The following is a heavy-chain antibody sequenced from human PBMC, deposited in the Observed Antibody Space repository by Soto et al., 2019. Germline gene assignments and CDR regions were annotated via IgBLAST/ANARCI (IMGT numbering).Heavy chain of an antibody. CDR2: ISAYNGNT. CDR3: ARDRSLLEYYYDSSGYYSPYYYYGMDV. V-gene: IGHV1-18*01. J-gene: IGHJ6*02. CDR1: GYTFTSYG. D-gene: IGHD3-22*01. Sequence: ASVKVSCKASGYTFTSYGISWVRQAPGQGLEWMGWISAYNGNTNYAQKLQGRVTMTTDTSTSTAYMELRSLGSDDTAVYYCARDRSLLEYYYDSSGYYSPYYYYGMDVWGQGTTVTVSS.